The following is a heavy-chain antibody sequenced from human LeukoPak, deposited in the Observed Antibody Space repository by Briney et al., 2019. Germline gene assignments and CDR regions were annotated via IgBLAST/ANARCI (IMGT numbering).Heavy chain of an antibody. V-gene: IGHV4-39*01. CDR1: GGSVSSSTYY. J-gene: IGHJ5*02. CDR3: ARLGFDP. CDR2: IYYSGST. Sequence: PSETLSLTCTVSGGSVSSSTYYWGWIRQPPGKGLEWIGSIYYSGSTYYNPSLESRVTISVDTSKNQFSLKLSSVTAADTAVYYCARLGFDPWGQGTLVTVSS.